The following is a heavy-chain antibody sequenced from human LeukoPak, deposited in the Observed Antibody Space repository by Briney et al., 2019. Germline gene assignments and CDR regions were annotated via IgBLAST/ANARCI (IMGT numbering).Heavy chain of an antibody. V-gene: IGHV4-61*02. CDR1: GGSISSSDYY. CDR2: IYTSGST. D-gene: IGHD4-17*01. Sequence: SETLSLTCTVSGGSISSSDYYWGWIRQPAGKGLEWIGRIYTSGSTNYSPSLKSRVTMSVDTSKNQFSLKLSSVTAADTAVYYCARGTAKGYGLYYFDYWGQGTLVTVSS. CDR3: ARGTAKGYGLYYFDY. J-gene: IGHJ4*02.